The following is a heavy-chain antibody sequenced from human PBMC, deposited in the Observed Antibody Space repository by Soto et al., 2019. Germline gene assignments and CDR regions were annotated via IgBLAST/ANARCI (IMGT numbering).Heavy chain of an antibody. J-gene: IGHJ4*02. D-gene: IGHD2-2*01. CDR2: IYYSGST. V-gene: IGHV4-30-4*01. CDR3: ARNIVVVPADPGSFEY. CDR1: GGSISSGDYY. Sequence: SETLWLTCTVSGGSISSGDYYWSWIRPPPGKGLEWLGYIYYSGSTYGNPSLKRRVNISVDTSKNQISLKLSSVAAADTAVYYCARNIVVVPADPGSFEYWGQESLVTV.